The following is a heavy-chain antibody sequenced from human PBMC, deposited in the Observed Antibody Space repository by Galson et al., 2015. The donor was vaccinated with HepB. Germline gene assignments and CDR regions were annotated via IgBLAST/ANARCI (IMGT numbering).Heavy chain of an antibody. J-gene: IGHJ4*02. CDR3: ARGLSIFDSRGYRNDY. CDR2: TLYDGSNK. CDR1: GFTFSNYA. D-gene: IGHD3-22*01. Sequence: SLRLSCAASGFTFSNYAMHWVRQAPGKGLEWVAFTLYDGSNKYYADSVKGRFGISRDNSKNTLYLQMNSLRAEDTAVYYCARGLSIFDSRGYRNDYWGQGTLVTASS. V-gene: IGHV3-30*09.